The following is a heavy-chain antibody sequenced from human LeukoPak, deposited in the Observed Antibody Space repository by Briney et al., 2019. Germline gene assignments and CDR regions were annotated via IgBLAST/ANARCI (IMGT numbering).Heavy chain of an antibody. J-gene: IGHJ4*02. V-gene: IGHV4-34*01. CDR1: GGSFGGYY. CDR2: INHSGST. D-gene: IGHD1-26*01. CDR3: ARGIVGATRGLFDY. Sequence: SETLSLTCAVYGGSFGGYYWSWIRQSPGKGLESIGEINHSGSTNYNPSLKSRVTISVDTSMNQFSLKLSSVTAADTAVYYCARGIVGATRGLFDYWGQGILVTVSS.